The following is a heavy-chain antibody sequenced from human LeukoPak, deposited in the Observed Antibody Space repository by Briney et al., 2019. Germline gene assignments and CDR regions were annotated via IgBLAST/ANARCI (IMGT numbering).Heavy chain of an antibody. Sequence: SVKVSCKASGGTFSSYTITWVRQAPGQGLEWMAGFSPISGTTNYAQKFQGRVTITTDESTSTAYMELSSLRSEDTAVYYCATPPTGTTTTGEYYFDYWGQGTLVTVSS. CDR3: ATPPTGTTTTGEYYFDY. D-gene: IGHD1-1*01. V-gene: IGHV1-69*05. CDR2: FSPISGTT. J-gene: IGHJ4*02. CDR1: GGTFSSYT.